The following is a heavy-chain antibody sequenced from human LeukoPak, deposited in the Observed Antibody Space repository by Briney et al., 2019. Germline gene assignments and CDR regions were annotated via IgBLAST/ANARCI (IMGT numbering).Heavy chain of an antibody. CDR1: GFTFSSYW. J-gene: IGHJ6*03. V-gene: IGHV3-7*01. Sequence: GGSLRLSCAASGFTFSSYWMSWVRQAPGKWLEWVANIKQDGSEKYYVDSVKGRFTISRDNAKNSLYLQMNSLGAEDTAVYYCARESGYCSSTSCYYYYYYYMDVWGKGTTVTVSS. CDR2: IKQDGSEK. CDR3: ARESGYCSSTSCYYYYYYYMDV. D-gene: IGHD2-2*01.